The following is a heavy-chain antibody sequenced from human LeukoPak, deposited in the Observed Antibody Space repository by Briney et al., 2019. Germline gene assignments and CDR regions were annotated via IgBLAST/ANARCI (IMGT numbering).Heavy chain of an antibody. J-gene: IGHJ4*02. CDR2: IYSGGST. D-gene: IGHD6-13*01. CDR3: ARGIAAAGTLHY. CDR1: GFTVSSNY. Sequence: GGSLRLSCAASGFTVSSNYMSWVRQAPGKGLEWVSVIYSGGSTYYADSVKGRFTISRDNSKNTPYLQMNSLRAEDTAVYYCARGIAAAGTLHYWGQGTLVTVSS. V-gene: IGHV3-66*01.